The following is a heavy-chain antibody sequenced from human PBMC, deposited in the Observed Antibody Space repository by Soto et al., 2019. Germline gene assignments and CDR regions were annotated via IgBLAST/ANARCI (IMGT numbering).Heavy chain of an antibody. CDR1: GYTFTSYG. D-gene: IGHD1-1*01. CDR2: ISAHNGNT. V-gene: IGHV1-18*01. CDR3: ARGRYGDY. Sequence: QVHLVQSGAEVKKPGASVKVSCKGSGYTFTSYGITWVRQAPGQGLEWMGWISAHNGNTNYAQKLQGRVTVTRDTSTSTAYMERRSLRSDDTAVYSCARGRYGDYWGQGALVTVSP. J-gene: IGHJ4*02.